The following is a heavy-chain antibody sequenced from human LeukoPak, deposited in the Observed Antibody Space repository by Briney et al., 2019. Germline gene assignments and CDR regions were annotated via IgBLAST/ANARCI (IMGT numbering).Heavy chain of an antibody. CDR1: GYTFTSYG. CDR2: ISAYNGNT. V-gene: IGHV1-18*01. D-gene: IGHD4-11*01. J-gene: IGHJ4*02. CDR3: ARDQFHSNYAPRGDLDY. Sequence: ASVKVSCKASGYTFTSYGISWVRQAPGQGLEWMGWISAYNGNTNYAQKLQGRVTMTTDTSTSTAYMELRSLRSDDTAVYYCARDQFHSNYAPRGDLDYWGQGTLVTVSS.